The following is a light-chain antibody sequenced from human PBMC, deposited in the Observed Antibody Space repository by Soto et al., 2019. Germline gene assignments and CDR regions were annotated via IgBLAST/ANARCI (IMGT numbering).Light chain of an antibody. V-gene: IGKV1-33*01. J-gene: IGKJ3*01. Sequence: DIQMPPSPSSLSASVGDRVTITCQARQDISNYLNWYQQKPGKAPKLLIYDATNLETGVPSRFSGSGSVTDFTFTISSLQPEDIATYYCQQYDNLPPFTFGPGTKVDIK. CDR3: QQYDNLPPFT. CDR1: QDISNY. CDR2: DAT.